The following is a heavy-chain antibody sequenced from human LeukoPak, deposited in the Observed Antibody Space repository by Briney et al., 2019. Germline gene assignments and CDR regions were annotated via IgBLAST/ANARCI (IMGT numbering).Heavy chain of an antibody. V-gene: IGHV3-48*02. J-gene: IGHJ4*02. CDR1: GFAFGNDA. CDR3: ARWVDY. CDR2: ISSSSSTI. Sequence: GGSLRLSCAASGFAFGNDAMNWVRQAPGKGLEWVSYISSSSSTIYYADSVKGRFTISRDNAKNSLYLQMNSLRDEDTAVYYCARWVDYWGQGTLVTVSS.